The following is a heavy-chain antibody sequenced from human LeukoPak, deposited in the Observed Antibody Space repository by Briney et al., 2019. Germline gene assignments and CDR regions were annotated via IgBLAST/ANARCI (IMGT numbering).Heavy chain of an antibody. D-gene: IGHD2-8*01. CDR1: GFTFSSYA. Sequence: GGSLRLSCAASGFTFSSYAMHWVRQAPGKGLEWVSSIWYCGSNIYYADSVKGRFTISRDNSKNTLYLQMNSLRAEDAPVYYCARADCTTGVSQLDYWGQGTLATVPP. J-gene: IGHJ4*02. CDR3: ARADCTTGVSQLDY. CDR2: IWYCGSNI. V-gene: IGHV3-30*01.